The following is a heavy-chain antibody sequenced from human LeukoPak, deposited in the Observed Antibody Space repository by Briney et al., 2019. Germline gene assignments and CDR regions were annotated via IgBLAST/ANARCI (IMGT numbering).Heavy chain of an antibody. V-gene: IGHV3-23*01. CDR3: ARGGYNFAY. CDR1: GFTFSSCA. Sequence: GGSLRLSCAASGFTFSSCAMTWVRQAPGKGLEWVSGISGSGGSTYYADSVKGRFTISRDNAKNSLYLQMNSLRAEDTAVYYCARGGYNFAYWGQGTLVTVSS. J-gene: IGHJ4*02. CDR2: ISGSGGST. D-gene: IGHD5-24*01.